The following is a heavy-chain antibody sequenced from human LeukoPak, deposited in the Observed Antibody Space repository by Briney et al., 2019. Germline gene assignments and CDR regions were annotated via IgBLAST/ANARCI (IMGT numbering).Heavy chain of an antibody. CDR2: MNPNSGNT. D-gene: IGHD1-26*01. J-gene: IGHJ5*02. CDR1: GYTFTSYD. CDR3: ARSVSLFAIVGATADSWLDP. V-gene: IGHV1-8*01. Sequence: ASVKVSCKASGYTFTSYDINWVRQATGQGLEWMGWMNPNSGNTGYAQKFQGRVTMTRNTSISTAHMELSSLRSEDTAVYYCARSVSLFAIVGATADSWLDPWGQGTLVTVSS.